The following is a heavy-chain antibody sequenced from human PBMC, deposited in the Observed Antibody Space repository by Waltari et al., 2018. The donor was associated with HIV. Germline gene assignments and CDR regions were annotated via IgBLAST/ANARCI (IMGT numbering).Heavy chain of an antibody. D-gene: IGHD3-22*01. Sequence: QVQLQESGPGLVKPSETLSLTSSVSVGSISSYYWSWIRQPPGKGLEWIGYIFYSGSTKYNPSRKSRVTISVDTSKNQFSLKLSSVTAADTAVYYWARGGSSGYYYGWGQGTLVTVSS. CDR1: VGSISSYY. CDR3: ARGGSSGYYYG. V-gene: IGHV4-59*01. J-gene: IGHJ4*02. CDR2: IFYSGST.